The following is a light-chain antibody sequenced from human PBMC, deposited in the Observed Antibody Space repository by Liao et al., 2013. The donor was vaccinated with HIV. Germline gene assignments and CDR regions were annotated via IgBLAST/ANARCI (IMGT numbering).Light chain of an antibody. CDR1: NIGSKS. CDR2: YDS. V-gene: IGLV3-21*04. CDR3: QLWDRSSAHPCV. J-gene: IGLJ1*01. Sequence: SYELTQPPSVSVAPGKTARITCGGNNIGSKSVHWYQQKPGQAPVLVIYYDSDRPSGIPERFSGSTSENTATLTISRAEAGDEADYYCQLWDRSSAHPCVFGPGTEGHRP.